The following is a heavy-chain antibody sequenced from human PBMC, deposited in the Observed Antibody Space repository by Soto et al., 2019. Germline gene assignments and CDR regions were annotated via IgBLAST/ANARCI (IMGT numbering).Heavy chain of an antibody. V-gene: IGHV3-66*01. CDR1: GFTVSNNY. Sequence: GGSLSLSCAASGFTVSNNYMSWVRQGPGKGLEWVSVTYSGSTSYADSVKGRFTVSTDNSRNTLYLQMKSLSAEDTALYYCARDLNYWGPGTLVTVSS. CDR3: ARDLNY. CDR2: TYSGST. J-gene: IGHJ4*02. D-gene: IGHD3-9*01.